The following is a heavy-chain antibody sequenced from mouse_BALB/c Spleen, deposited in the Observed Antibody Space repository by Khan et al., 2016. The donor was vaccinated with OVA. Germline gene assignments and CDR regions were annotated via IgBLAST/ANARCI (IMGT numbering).Heavy chain of an antibody. V-gene: IGHV1-77*01. J-gene: IGHJ3*01. CDR2: IFPGSGTP. D-gene: IGHD2-14*01. Sequence: QVQLQQSGPELVKPGASLKVSCKASGYKFTDYIIGWVKQSTRQGLEWIGDIFPGSGTPYYNEKFKDKATLTADKSSNTAYMHLSSLTSEDSSVYFCARGGYAVFAYWGQGTLVTVSA. CDR3: ARGGYAVFAY. CDR1: GYKFTDYI.